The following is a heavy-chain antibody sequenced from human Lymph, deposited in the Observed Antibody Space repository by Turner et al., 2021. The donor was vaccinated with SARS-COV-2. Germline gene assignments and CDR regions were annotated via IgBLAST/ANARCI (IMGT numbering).Heavy chain of an antibody. J-gene: IGHJ6*02. CDR2: IYSGGST. CDR1: GFTVSSNY. V-gene: IGHV3-53*04. Sequence: EVQLVESGGGLVQPGGSLRLSCAASGFTVSSNYMTWVRQAPGKGLGWVSVIYSGGSTYYADSVKGRFTISRHNSKHTLYLQMNSLRAEDTAVYYCARDEGHYGMDVWGQGTTVTVSS. CDR3: ARDEGHYGMDV.